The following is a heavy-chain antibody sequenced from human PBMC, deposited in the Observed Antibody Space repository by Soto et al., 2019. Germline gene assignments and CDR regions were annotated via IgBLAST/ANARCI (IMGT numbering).Heavy chain of an antibody. D-gene: IGHD3-22*01. CDR1: GFTFSSYA. CDR3: AKTPGPGYYYDSSDY. V-gene: IGHV3-23*01. J-gene: IGHJ4*02. CDR2: ISGSGGST. Sequence: GGSLRLSCAASGFTFSSYAMSWVRQAPGKGLEWVSAISGSGGSTYYADSVKGRFTISRDNSKNTLYLQMNSLRAEDTAVYYCAKTPGPGYYYDSSDYWGQGTLVTVSS.